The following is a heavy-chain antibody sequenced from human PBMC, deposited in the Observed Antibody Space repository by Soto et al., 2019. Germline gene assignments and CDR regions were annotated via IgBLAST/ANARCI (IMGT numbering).Heavy chain of an antibody. CDR3: AKDYVLEWLRYYYGMDV. D-gene: IGHD3-3*01. CDR1: GFAFSTYG. CDR2: ISYDGSNK. Sequence: GGSLRLSCAASGFAFSTYGMHWVRQSPGKGLEWVAVISYDGSNKYYTDSVKGRFTISRDNSKNTLFLQMNSLRAEDTAVYYCAKDYVLEWLRYYYGMDVWGQGTTVTVSS. V-gene: IGHV3-30*18. J-gene: IGHJ6*02.